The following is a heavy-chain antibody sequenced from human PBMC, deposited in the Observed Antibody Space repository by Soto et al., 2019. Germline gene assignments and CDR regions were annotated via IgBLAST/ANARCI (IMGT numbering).Heavy chain of an antibody. V-gene: IGHV3-74*01. D-gene: IGHD4-17*01. CDR3: ARKGETGHYDDYSYYYGLDV. J-gene: IGHJ6*02. Sequence: GGSLRLSCAASGFSFRMYWMHWVRQAPGKGLVWVSLVNYDETTASYADSVKGRFTISRDNVKNTLYLQMNSLRAEDTAVYYCARKGETGHYDDYSYYYGLDVWGQGTTVTVSS. CDR1: GFSFRMYW. CDR2: VNYDETTA.